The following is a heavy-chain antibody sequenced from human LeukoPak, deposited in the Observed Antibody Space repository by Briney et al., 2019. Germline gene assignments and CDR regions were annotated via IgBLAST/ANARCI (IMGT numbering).Heavy chain of an antibody. Sequence: GGSLRLSCAVSGFTVSSNYMSWVRQAPGKGLEWVSSIGGRGGSAYYADSVKGRFTISRDNSKNTLYLQMNSLRAEDTAVYYCAKPKGITMVRGVADYYYYMDVWGKGTTVTISS. J-gene: IGHJ6*03. V-gene: IGHV3-53*05. CDR3: AKPKGITMVRGVADYYYYMDV. CDR2: IGGRGGSA. D-gene: IGHD3-10*01. CDR1: GFTVSSNY.